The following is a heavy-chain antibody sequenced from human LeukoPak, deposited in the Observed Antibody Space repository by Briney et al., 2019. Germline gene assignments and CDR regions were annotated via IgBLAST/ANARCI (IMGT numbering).Heavy chain of an antibody. D-gene: IGHD6-13*01. Sequence: GGSLRLSCSASGFSFSSYDMHWVRQTPGKGLEWVAAISYDGSNTYYEDSVKGRFTISRDTSKKTLYLQMNSLRPDDTALYFCAKDRRVRVAAAGRAFDYWGQGVLSPSP. V-gene: IGHV3-30*18. CDR1: GFSFSSYD. CDR2: ISYDGSNT. CDR3: AKDRRVRVAAAGRAFDY. J-gene: IGHJ4*02.